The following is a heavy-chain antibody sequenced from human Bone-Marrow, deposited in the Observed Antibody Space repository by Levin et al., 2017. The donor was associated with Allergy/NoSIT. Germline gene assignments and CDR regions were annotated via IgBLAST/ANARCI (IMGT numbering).Heavy chain of an antibody. Sequence: SQTLSLTCTVSGGSISSYYWSWIRQPPGKGLEWIGYIYYSGSTNYNPSLKSRVTISVDTSKNQFSLKLSSVTAADTAVYYCARDSVSAVAGTMYYYYYGMDGWGQGTTVTVSS. V-gene: IGHV4-59*01. CDR3: ARDSVSAVAGTMYYYYYGMDG. J-gene: IGHJ6*02. D-gene: IGHD6-19*01. CDR1: GGSISSYY. CDR2: IYYSGST.